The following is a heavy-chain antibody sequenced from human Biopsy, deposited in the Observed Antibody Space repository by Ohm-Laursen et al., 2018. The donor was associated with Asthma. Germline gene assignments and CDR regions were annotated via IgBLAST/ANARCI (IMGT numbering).Heavy chain of an antibody. CDR1: GFTFSSYW. Sequence: RTLSLTCAASGFTFSSYWMHWVRQAPGKGLVWVSRINSDGSSTSYADSVKGRFTISRDNAKNTLYLEMNSLGAEDTAVYYCARGPAWQQLDNWGQGTLVTVSS. CDR2: INSDGSST. CDR3: ARGPAWQQLDN. D-gene: IGHD6-13*01. J-gene: IGHJ4*02. V-gene: IGHV3-74*01.